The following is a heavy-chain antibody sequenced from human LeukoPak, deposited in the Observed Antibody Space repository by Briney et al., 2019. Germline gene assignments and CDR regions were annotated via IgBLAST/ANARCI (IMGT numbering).Heavy chain of an antibody. CDR1: GFSFKTYE. CDR3: ARGDGYNDAEYLQH. V-gene: IGHV3-48*03. D-gene: IGHD5-24*01. Sequence: GGSLRLSCVASGFSFKTYEMNWVRQAPRKGLEWSSYISVGGSDEDYADSVKGRFSISRDNAKNSLFLQMNSLRVEDTAVYYCARGDGYNDAEYLQHWGQGTLVTVS. CDR2: ISVGGSDE. J-gene: IGHJ1*01.